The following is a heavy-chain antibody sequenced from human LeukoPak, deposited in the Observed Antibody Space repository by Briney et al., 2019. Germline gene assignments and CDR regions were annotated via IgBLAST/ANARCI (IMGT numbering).Heavy chain of an antibody. D-gene: IGHD3-22*01. J-gene: IGHJ4*02. V-gene: IGHV4-4*07. CDR1: GGPISRYY. CDR2: IYTSGTT. Sequence: SSTLSLTRTASGGPISRYYRRWIRQPAWKSLEWIGRIYTSGTTNYNPSLKSRITMSVDTSKNQFSLKMRSVTAADTAVYYCARANYDGSDYWGQGTLVTVSS. CDR3: ARANYDGSDY.